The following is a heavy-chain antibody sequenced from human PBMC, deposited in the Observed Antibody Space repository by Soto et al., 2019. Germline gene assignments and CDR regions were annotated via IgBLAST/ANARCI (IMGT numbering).Heavy chain of an antibody. Sequence: SETLSLTCAVYGVSFSGYDWSWFCKPPGKGLEWIGEINHSGSTNYNPSLKSRVTISVDTSKNQFSLKLSSVTAADTAVYYCARLRDTAMVFDYWGQGTLVTVSS. CDR1: GVSFSGYD. CDR2: INHSGST. J-gene: IGHJ4*02. V-gene: IGHV4-34*01. CDR3: ARLRDTAMVFDY. D-gene: IGHD5-18*01.